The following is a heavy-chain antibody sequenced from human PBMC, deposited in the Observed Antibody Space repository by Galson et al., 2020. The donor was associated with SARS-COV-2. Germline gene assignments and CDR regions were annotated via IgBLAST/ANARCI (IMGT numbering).Heavy chain of an antibody. CDR3: ARHRVGVVIDY. J-gene: IGHJ4*02. V-gene: IGHV2-5*02. Sequence: KMSGPTLVKPPQTLTLTCTFSGFSLSTSGVGVGWIRQPPGKALEWLALIYWDADKRYSPSLKSRLTITKDTSKNQVVLTMTNMEPVDTATYYCARHRVGVVIDYWGQGTLVTVSS. CDR2: IYWDADK. CDR1: GFSLSTSGVG. D-gene: IGHD3-3*01.